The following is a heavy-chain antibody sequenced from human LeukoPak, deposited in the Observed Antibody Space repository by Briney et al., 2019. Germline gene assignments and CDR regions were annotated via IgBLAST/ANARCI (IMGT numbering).Heavy chain of an antibody. CDR2: IRYDGSNK. J-gene: IGHJ4*02. CDR1: GFTFSSYG. V-gene: IGHV3-30*02. CDR3: AKRHTTGWYLFDY. Sequence: PGGSLRLSCAASGFTFSSYGMHWVRQAPGKGLEWVAFIRYDGSNKYYADSVKGRFTISRGSSKNTLFLEMNSLRVEDTAVYYCAKRHTTGWYLFDYWGQGTLVTVSS. D-gene: IGHD6-19*01.